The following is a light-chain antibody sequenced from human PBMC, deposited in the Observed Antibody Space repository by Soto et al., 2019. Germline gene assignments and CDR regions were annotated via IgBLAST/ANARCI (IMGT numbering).Light chain of an antibody. CDR3: SSYGGSINWV. Sequence: QSALTQPPSASGSPGQSVTISCTGSSSDVGAYNYVSWYQQHPGKAPKMMIYEITKRPSGVPDRFSGSKSGNTASLTVSGLQTEDEADYYCSSYGGSINWVFGGGTKLTVL. CDR2: EIT. J-gene: IGLJ3*02. CDR1: SSDVGAYNY. V-gene: IGLV2-8*01.